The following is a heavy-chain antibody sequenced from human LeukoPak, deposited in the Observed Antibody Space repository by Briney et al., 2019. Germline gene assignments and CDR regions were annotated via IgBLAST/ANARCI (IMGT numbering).Heavy chain of an antibody. CDR3: AIAQYYYGSGSFLY. V-gene: IGHV3-53*01. CDR1: GFTLSSNY. CDR2: IYSGGST. Sequence: GGSLRLSCAASGFTLSSNYMSWVRQASGKGLEWVSVIYSGGSTYYADSVKGRFTISRDNSKNTLYLQMNSLRAENTAVYYCAIAQYYYGSGSFLYWGQGTLVTVSS. D-gene: IGHD3-10*01. J-gene: IGHJ4*02.